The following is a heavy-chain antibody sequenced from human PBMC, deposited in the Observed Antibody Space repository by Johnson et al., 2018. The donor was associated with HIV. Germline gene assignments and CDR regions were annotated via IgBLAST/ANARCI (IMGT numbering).Heavy chain of an antibody. V-gene: IGHV3-33*01. Sequence: QVQVVESGGGVVQPGRSLRLFCAASGFTFSTYGMHWVRQAPGKGLEWVAVIWYDGRNKYDADSVKGRITISRDNSKNTLYLQMNSLRTEDTGVYYCARREVVVGSYDNWDAFDIWGQGTMVTVSS. J-gene: IGHJ3*02. CDR2: IWYDGRNK. CDR1: GFTFSTYG. CDR3: ARREVVVGSYDNWDAFDI. D-gene: IGHD1-1*01.